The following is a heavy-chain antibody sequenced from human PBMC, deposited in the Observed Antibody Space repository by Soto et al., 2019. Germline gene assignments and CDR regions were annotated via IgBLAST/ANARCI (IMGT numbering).Heavy chain of an antibody. V-gene: IGHV3-7*03. CDR1: GFTFSSYW. D-gene: IGHD2-15*01. J-gene: IGHJ4*02. CDR3: ARDFCSGGSCYFDY. CDR2: IKQDGSEK. Sequence: PGGSLRLSCAASGFTFSSYWMSWVRQAPGKGLEWVANIKQDGSEKYYVDSVKGRFTISRDNAKNSLYLQMNSLRAEDTAVYYCARDFCSGGSCYFDYWGQGTLVTVSS.